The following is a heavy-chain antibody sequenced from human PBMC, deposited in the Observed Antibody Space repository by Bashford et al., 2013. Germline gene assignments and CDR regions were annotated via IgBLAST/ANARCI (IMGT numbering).Heavy chain of an antibody. CDR1: GGSISGYY. J-gene: IGHJ6*02. Sequence: ETLSLTCTVSGGSISGYYWSWIRQPPGKGLEWIGYIYYSGSTNYNPSLKSRVTISVDTSKNQFSLKLTPVTAADTAVYYCARGSITLFGAQRGSYYYAMDVWGQGTTVTVSS. D-gene: IGHD3-3*01. CDR3: ARGSITLFGAQRGSYYYAMDV. V-gene: IGHV4-59*12. CDR2: IYYSGST.